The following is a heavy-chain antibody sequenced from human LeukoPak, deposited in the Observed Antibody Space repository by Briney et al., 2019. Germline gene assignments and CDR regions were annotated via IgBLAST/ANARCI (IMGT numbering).Heavy chain of an antibody. CDR1: GSGFTFSSSG. D-gene: IGHD3-22*01. CDR2: IWSDGSNK. Sequence: GGSLRLSCAASGSGFTFSSSGMHWVRQAPGKGLEWVALIWSDGSNKYYAGSVKGRFTISRDNSNNTLYLQMISLRAEDTALYYCASTGRGYYDSIDYWGQGTLVTVSS. CDR3: ASTGRGYYDSIDY. V-gene: IGHV3-33*08. J-gene: IGHJ4*02.